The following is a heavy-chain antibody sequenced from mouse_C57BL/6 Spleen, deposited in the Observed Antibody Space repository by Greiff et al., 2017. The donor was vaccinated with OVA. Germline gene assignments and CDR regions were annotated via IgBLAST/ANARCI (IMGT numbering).Heavy chain of an antibody. CDR1: GFTFSDYY. CDR2: INYDGSST. V-gene: IGHV5-16*01. J-gene: IGHJ4*01. CDR3: ARDIGGAMDY. Sequence: EVKLMESEGGLVQPGSSMKLSCTASGFTFSDYYMAWVRQVPEKGLEWVANINYDGSSTYYLDSLKSRFIISRDNAKNILYLQMSSLKSEDTATYYCARDIGGAMDYWGQGTSVTVSS.